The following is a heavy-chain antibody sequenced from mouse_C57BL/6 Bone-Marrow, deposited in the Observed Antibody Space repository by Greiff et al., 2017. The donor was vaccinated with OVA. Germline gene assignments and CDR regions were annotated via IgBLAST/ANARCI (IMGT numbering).Heavy chain of an antibody. J-gene: IGHJ1*03. CDR2: IYPRSGNT. V-gene: IGHV1-81*01. Sequence: VQVVESGAELARPGASVKLSCKASGYTFTSYGISWVKQRTGQGLEWIGEIYPRSGNTYYNEKFKGKATLTADKSSSTAYMELRSLTSEDSAVYFCARSNYYGRFDVWGTGTTVTVSS. D-gene: IGHD1-2*01. CDR3: ARSNYYGRFDV. CDR1: GYTFTSYG.